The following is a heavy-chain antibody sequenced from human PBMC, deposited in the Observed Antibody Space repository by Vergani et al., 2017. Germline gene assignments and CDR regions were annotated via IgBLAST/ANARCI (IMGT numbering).Heavy chain of an antibody. CDR1: EYSFGNYW. CDR2: IYPADSDT. Sequence: EVELVQSGPEMRKPGESLKISCKGSEYSFGNYWIGWVRQMPGKGLEWMGIIYPADSDTRHSPSFQGQVTISADKSISTAFRQWDSLKASDTALYYCARHTTYTDSWGQGTLVTVSS. D-gene: IGHD1-1*01. J-gene: IGHJ4*02. V-gene: IGHV5-51*01. CDR3: ARHTTYTDS.